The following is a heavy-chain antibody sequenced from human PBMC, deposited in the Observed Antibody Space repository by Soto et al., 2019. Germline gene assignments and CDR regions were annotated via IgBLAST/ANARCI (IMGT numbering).Heavy chain of an antibody. CDR3: AREGGFRLDY. V-gene: IGHV3-74*01. Sequence: EVQLVESGGGLVQPGGSLRLSCAASGFIFSSHWMHWVRQAPGEGLVWVSGINTDGSSTSYAASVKGRLTISRDNAKNTLYLQMNSLRAEDTAVYYCAREGGFRLDYWGQGILVTVSS. J-gene: IGHJ4*02. CDR1: GFIFSSHW. D-gene: IGHD1-26*01. CDR2: INTDGSST.